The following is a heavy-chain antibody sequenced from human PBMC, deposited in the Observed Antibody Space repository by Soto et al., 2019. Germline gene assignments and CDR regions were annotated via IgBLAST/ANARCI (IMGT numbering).Heavy chain of an antibody. CDR2: ISYDGSNK. CDR1: GFTFSSYA. Sequence: QVQLVESGGGVVQPGRSLRLSCAASGFTFSSYAMHWVRQAPGKGLEWVAVISYDGSNKYYADSVKGRFTISRDNSKNTLYLQMNSLRAEDTAVYYCARGGRGYCSGGSCRDWYFDLWGRGTLVTVSS. V-gene: IGHV3-30-3*01. J-gene: IGHJ2*01. D-gene: IGHD2-15*01. CDR3: ARGGRGYCSGGSCRDWYFDL.